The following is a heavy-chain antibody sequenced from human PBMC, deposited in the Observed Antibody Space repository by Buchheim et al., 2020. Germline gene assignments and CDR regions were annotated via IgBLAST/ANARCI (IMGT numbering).Heavy chain of an antibody. D-gene: IGHD3-10*01. CDR1: GFTFSSYS. Sequence: EVQLVESGGGLVKPGGSLRLSCAASGFTFSSYSMNWVRQAPGKGLEWVSSISSSSSYIYYADSVKGRFTISRDNAKNSLYLQMNSLRAEDTAVYYCARDLVRHGSGSYYVYYYGMDVWGQGTT. CDR2: ISSSSSYI. V-gene: IGHV3-21*01. J-gene: IGHJ6*02. CDR3: ARDLVRHGSGSYYVYYYGMDV.